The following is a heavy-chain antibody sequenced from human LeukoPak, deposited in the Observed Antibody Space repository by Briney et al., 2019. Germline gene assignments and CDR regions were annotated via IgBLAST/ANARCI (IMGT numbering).Heavy chain of an antibody. CDR2: IYHSGVT. CDR1: GGSISSDSYS. CDR3: ARGGYSGYGEFDY. D-gene: IGHD5-12*01. V-gene: IGHV4-30-2*01. J-gene: IGHJ4*02. Sequence: PSQTLSLTCAVSGGSISSDSYSWSWIRQPPGKGLEWIGYIYHSGVTYYSPSLMSRVTISVDRSKNQFSLKLNSVTAADTAVYYCARGGYSGYGEFDYWGQGTLVTVSS.